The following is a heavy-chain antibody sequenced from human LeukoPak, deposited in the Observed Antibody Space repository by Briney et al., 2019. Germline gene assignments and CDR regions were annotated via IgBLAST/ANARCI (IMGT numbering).Heavy chain of an antibody. CDR3: ARDLTWIRLWY. D-gene: IGHD5-18*01. Sequence: GGSLRLSCVASGFTFSSYAMSWVRQAPGKGLEWVSAISGSGGSTYYTDSVKGRFTISRDNPKNLLFLQINSLRVEDTAVYYCARDLTWIRLWYWGQGTLVTVSS. CDR2: ISGSGGST. CDR1: GFTFSSYA. J-gene: IGHJ4*02. V-gene: IGHV3-23*01.